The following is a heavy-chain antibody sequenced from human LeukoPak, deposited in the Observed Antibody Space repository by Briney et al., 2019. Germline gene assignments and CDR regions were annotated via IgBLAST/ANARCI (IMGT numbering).Heavy chain of an antibody. CDR2: LFTDGTT. J-gene: IGHJ6*02. CDR1: GFTVSSNY. Sequence: LPGGSLRLSCAASGFTVSSNYMSWVRQAPGKGLQWVSILFTDGTTYYADSVRGRFAISRDSYRNTLYLHMTGLRADDTALYFCARDRPYYDKGDMDVWGQGTMVTVSS. V-gene: IGHV3-53*01. D-gene: IGHD3-16*01. CDR3: ARDRPYYDKGDMDV.